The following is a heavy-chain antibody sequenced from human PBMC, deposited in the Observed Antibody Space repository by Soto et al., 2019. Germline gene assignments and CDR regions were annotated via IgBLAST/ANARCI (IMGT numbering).Heavy chain of an antibody. CDR1: GYTFTSYY. Sequence: ASVKVSCKASGYTFTSYYMHWVRQAPGQGLEWMGIINPSGGSTSYAQKFQGRVTMTRDTSTSTVYMELSSLRSEDTAVYYCARDSDYDFWSGYRRNYYMDVWGKGTTVTVSS. J-gene: IGHJ6*03. CDR3: ARDSDYDFWSGYRRNYYMDV. CDR2: INPSGGST. D-gene: IGHD3-3*01. V-gene: IGHV1-46*03.